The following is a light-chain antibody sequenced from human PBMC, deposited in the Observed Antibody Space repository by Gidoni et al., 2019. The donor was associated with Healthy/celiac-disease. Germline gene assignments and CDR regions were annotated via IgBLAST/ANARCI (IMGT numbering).Light chain of an antibody. V-gene: IGKV3-20*01. CDR2: DAS. CDR3: QQYGSSPGT. CDR1: QSVSSSY. Sequence: EIVLTPSPGTLSLSPGVRATLSCRASQSVSSSYLARYQQKPGQAHRLLIYDASSRATGIPERFSGSGSGTYFTLTISRLETEDFAVYYCQQYGSSPGTFGQGTKVEIK. J-gene: IGKJ1*01.